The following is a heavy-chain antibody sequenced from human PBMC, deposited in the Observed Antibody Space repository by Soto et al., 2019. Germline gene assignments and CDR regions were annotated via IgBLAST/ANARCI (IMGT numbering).Heavy chain of an antibody. CDR1: GYTLTDLS. V-gene: IGHV1-24*01. CDR3: ATHRRGRFLEWLPEASLGY. Sequence: GASVKVSCKVSGYTLTDLSMQWVRQAPGKGLERMGGFDPEDGETIYAQKFQGRVTMTEDTATDTAYMELSSLRSEDTAVYYCATHRRGRFLEWLPEASLGYWGQGTLVTVSS. D-gene: IGHD3-3*01. CDR2: FDPEDGET. J-gene: IGHJ4*02.